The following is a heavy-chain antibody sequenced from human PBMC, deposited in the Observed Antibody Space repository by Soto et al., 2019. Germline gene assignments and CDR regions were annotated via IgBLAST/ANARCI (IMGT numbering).Heavy chain of an antibody. D-gene: IGHD2-21*02. V-gene: IGHV3-53*01. CDR1: WFTVSSNY. J-gene: IGHJ1*01. Sequence: SGGSLRLSCAASWFTVSSNYMSWVRQAPGKGLEWVPVIYSGGSTYYADSVKGRFTISRDNSKNTLYLQMNSLRAEDTAVYYCARTPGPVVVTGYFQHWGQGTLVTVSS. CDR3: ARTPGPVVVTGYFQH. CDR2: IYSGGST.